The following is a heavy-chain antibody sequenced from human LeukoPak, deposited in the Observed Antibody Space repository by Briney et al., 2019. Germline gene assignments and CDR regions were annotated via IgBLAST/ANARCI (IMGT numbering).Heavy chain of an antibody. CDR3: AREIAAAGVFGDDAFDI. Sequence: GGSLRPSCAASGLTFSSYAMSWVRQAPGKGLEWVSAISGSSGHTYYADSVKGRFTISRDNSKNTLYLQMNSLRAEDTAVYYCAREIAAAGVFGDDAFDIWGQGTMVTVSS. V-gene: IGHV3-23*01. D-gene: IGHD6-13*01. CDR2: ISGSSGHT. J-gene: IGHJ3*02. CDR1: GLTFSSYA.